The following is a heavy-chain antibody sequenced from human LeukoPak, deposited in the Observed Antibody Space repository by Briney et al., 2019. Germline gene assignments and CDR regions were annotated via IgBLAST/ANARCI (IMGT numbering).Heavy chain of an antibody. CDR2: IYTSGST. V-gene: IGHV4-4*07. Sequence: SETLSLTCTVSGGSISSYYWSWIRQPAGKGLEWIGRIYTSGSTNYNPSLKSRVTMSVDTSKNQFSLKLSSVTAADTAVYYCARAYYDILTGYYIPAFDIWGQGTMVTVSS. J-gene: IGHJ3*02. D-gene: IGHD3-9*01. CDR3: ARAYYDILTGYYIPAFDI. CDR1: GGSISSYY.